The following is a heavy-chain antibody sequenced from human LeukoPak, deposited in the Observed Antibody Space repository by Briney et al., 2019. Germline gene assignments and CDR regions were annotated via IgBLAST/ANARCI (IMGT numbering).Heavy chain of an antibody. V-gene: IGHV3-23*01. CDR3: AKMYHMHTPNYRAIDV. CDR1: GIMFSDYS. J-gene: IGHJ6*02. D-gene: IGHD1-7*01. Sequence: GGSLRLSCVASGIMFSDYSMSWVRQAPGKGLEWVSFISGSGAHTYYAASVTGRFTLSRDNSKTTLFLRMDSLRVEDTAVYICAKMYHMHTPNYRAIDVWGHGTAVTAS. CDR2: ISGSGAHT.